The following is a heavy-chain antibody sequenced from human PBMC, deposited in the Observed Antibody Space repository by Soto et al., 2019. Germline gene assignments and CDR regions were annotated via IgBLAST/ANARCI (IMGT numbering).Heavy chain of an antibody. CDR3: ARAQYGDYGYGMDV. V-gene: IGHV4-30-2*01. D-gene: IGHD4-17*01. CDR2: IYHSGYT. J-gene: IGHJ6*02. Sequence: SEILSLTCAVSGGSISSGGYSWSWIRQPPGKGLEWIGYIYHSGYTYYNPSLKSRVTISVDRSKNQFSLKLSSVTAADTAVYYCARAQYGDYGYGMDVWGQGTTVTVSS. CDR1: GGSISSGGYS.